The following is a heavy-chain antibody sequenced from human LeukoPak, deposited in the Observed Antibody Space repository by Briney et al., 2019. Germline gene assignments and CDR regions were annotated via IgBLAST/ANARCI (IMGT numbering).Heavy chain of an antibody. Sequence: ASVKVSCKASGYTFTAYYMHWVRQAPGQGLEWMGWINPNSGGTNYAQKFQGRVTMTRDTSISTAYMELSSLRSGDTAVYYCASSYYYDNSGYSNWFDPWGQGTLVAVSS. CDR2: INPNSGGT. D-gene: IGHD3-22*01. CDR1: GYTFTAYY. J-gene: IGHJ5*02. V-gene: IGHV1-2*02. CDR3: ASSYYYDNSGYSNWFDP.